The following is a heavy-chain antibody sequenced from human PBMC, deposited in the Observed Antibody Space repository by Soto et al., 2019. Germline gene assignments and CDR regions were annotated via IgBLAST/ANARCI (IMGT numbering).Heavy chain of an antibody. V-gene: IGHV3-11*01. D-gene: IGHD3-22*01. Sequence: QVQLVEAGGGLVQTSGSLRIACVASGFTFSDYYMSWVLQAPGTGLEWVSYISSCGNTIYYADSVKGRFTISRDNAKNSVYLQRNSLRAEDTALYFCAKMSSDTGDDPEYSWGQGTLVTVSS. J-gene: IGHJ4*02. CDR2: ISSCGNTI. CDR3: AKMSSDTGDDPEYS. CDR1: GFTFSDYY.